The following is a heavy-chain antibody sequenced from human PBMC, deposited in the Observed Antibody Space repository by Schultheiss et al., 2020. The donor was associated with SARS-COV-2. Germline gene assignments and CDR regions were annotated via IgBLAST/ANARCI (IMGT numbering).Heavy chain of an antibody. V-gene: IGHV4-59*08. CDR2: IYYSGST. Sequence: SETLSLTCTVSGGSISSYYWSWIRQPPGKGLEWIGYIYYSGSTYYNPSLKSRVTISVDTSKNQFSLKLSSVTAADTAVYYCARSRGGPAAGYYYYGMDVWGQGTTVTVSS. CDR1: GGSISSYY. J-gene: IGHJ6*02. D-gene: IGHD6-13*01. CDR3: ARSRGGPAAGYYYYGMDV.